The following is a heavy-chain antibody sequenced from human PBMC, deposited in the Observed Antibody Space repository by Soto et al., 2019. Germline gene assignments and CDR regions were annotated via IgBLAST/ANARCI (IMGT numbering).Heavy chain of an antibody. Sequence: VRQAPGQGLEWMGWISAYNGNTNYAQKLQGRVTMTTDTSTSTAYMELRSLRSDDTAVYYCARDMGPRYCISTSCYPRYNWFDPWGQGTRVTVSS. J-gene: IGHJ5*02. CDR2: ISAYNGNT. CDR3: ARDMGPRYCISTSCYPRYNWFDP. D-gene: IGHD2-2*01. V-gene: IGHV1-18*01.